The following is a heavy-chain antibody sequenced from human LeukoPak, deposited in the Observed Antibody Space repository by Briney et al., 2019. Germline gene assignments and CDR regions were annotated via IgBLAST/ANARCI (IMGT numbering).Heavy chain of an antibody. Sequence: GGSLRLSCAASGFTFSSYAMHWVRQAPGKGLEWVAVISYDGSNKYYADSVKGRFTISRDNSKNTLYLQMYSLRAEDTAVYYCASWHLAAAGMFDYWGQGTLVTVSS. CDR2: ISYDGSNK. CDR3: ASWHLAAAGMFDY. CDR1: GFTFSSYA. V-gene: IGHV3-30-3*01. D-gene: IGHD6-13*01. J-gene: IGHJ4*02.